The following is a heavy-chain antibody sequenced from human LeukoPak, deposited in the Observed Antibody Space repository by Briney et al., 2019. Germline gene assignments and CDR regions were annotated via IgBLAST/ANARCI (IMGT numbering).Heavy chain of an antibody. D-gene: IGHD6-13*01. CDR3: ARSIPYGTTWYGRSDY. CDR2: IYENGGTT. V-gene: IGHV3-23*01. CDR1: GFTFRSHA. Sequence: GGSLRLSCVGSGFTFRSHAMSWVRQAPEKGLEFVSGIYENGGTTYYADSVKGRFSISRDNSKNTLYLRMNSLRAEDTAIYYCARSIPYGTTWYGRSDYWGQGTLVTVSS. J-gene: IGHJ4*02.